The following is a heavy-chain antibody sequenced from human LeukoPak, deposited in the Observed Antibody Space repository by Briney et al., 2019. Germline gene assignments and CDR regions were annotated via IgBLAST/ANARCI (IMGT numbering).Heavy chain of an antibody. D-gene: IGHD6-6*01. J-gene: IGHJ6*02. Sequence: ASVKVSCKASGYTFTSYYMHWVRQAPGQGLEWMGIINPSGGSTSYAQKFQGRVTMTRDTSTSTVYMELSSLRSEDTAVYYCARDLPLGSSRSPRLSYGMDVWGQGTTVTVSS. CDR1: GYTFTSYY. CDR3: ARDLPLGSSRSPRLSYGMDV. V-gene: IGHV1-46*01. CDR2: INPSGGST.